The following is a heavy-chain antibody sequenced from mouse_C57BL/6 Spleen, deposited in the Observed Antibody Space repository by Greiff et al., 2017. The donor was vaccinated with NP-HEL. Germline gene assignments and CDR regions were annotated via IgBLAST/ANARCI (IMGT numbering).Heavy chain of an antibody. V-gene: IGHV1-9*01. CDR1: GYTFTGYW. D-gene: IGHD2-5*01. Sequence: VQGVESGAELMKPGASVKLSCKATGYTFTGYWIEWVKQRPGHGLEWIGEILPGSGSTNYNEKFKGKATFTADTSSNTAYMQLSSLTTEDSAIYYCARGIYYSNPFAYWGQGTLVTVSA. J-gene: IGHJ3*01. CDR3: ARGIYYSNPFAY. CDR2: ILPGSGST.